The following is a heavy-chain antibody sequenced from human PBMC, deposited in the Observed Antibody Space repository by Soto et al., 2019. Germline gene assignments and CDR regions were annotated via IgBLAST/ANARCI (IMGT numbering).Heavy chain of an antibody. CDR1: GFTFSDFY. CDR2: ISSSSSNT. V-gene: IGHV3-11*05. CDR3: ARGSGSFEDY. D-gene: IGHD3-10*01. J-gene: IGHJ4*02. Sequence: QVRLVESGGGFVKPGGSLRLSCAASGFTFSDFYMSWIRQTPGKGLEWVSYISSSSSNTNFAESVKGRFTISRDNAKNSLYLQMNSLRAEDTAVYYCARGSGSFEDYWGQGTLVTVSS.